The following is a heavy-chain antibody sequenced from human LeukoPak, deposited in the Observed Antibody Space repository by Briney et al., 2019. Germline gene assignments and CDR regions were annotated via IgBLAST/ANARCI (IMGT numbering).Heavy chain of an antibody. CDR3: ARTGENPPAATLYGMDV. D-gene: IGHD2-15*01. V-gene: IGHV1-69*13. J-gene: IGHJ6*02. Sequence: SVQVSCKASGGTFSSYGISWVRQAPGQGLEWMGGIIPIFGTANYAQKFQGRVTITADESTSTAYMELSSLRSEDTAVYYCARTGENPPAATLYGMDVWGQGTTVTVSS. CDR2: IIPIFGTA. CDR1: GGTFSSYG.